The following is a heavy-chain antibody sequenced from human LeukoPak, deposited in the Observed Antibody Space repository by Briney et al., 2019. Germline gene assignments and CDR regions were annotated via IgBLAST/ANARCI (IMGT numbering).Heavy chain of an antibody. J-gene: IGHJ2*01. CDR1: GGSLSGYY. D-gene: IGHD2-15*01. CDR3: ARYGGGTYWYFNL. V-gene: IGHV4-34*01. CDR2: INHGGST. Sequence: PSETLSLTCAVYGGSLSGYYWTWIRQPPGKGLEWIGEINHGGSTNYNPSLKSRVTISVDTSNNQFSLKLSSVTAADTAVYFCARYGGGTYWYFNLWGQGTLVIVSS.